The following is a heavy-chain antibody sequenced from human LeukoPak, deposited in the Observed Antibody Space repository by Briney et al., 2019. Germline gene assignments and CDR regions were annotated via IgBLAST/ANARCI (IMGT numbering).Heavy chain of an antibody. CDR2: INPNSGGT. V-gene: IGHV1-2*02. CDR1: GYTFTGYY. D-gene: IGHD5-12*01. J-gene: IGHJ6*03. Sequence: RASVKVSCKASGYTFTGYYMHWVRQAPGQGLEWMGWINPNSGGTNYAQKFQGRVTMTRDTSISTAYMELSRLRSDDTAVYYCARDGRGYRAYYYYYMDVWGKGTTVTISS. CDR3: ARDGRGYRAYYYYYMDV.